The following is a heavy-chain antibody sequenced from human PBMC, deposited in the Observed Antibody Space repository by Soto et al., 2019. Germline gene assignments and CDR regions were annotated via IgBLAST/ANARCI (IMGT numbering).Heavy chain of an antibody. CDR3: AREGEVVVTAMGPSRY. V-gene: IGHV1-46*01. CDR2: INPSGGST. J-gene: IGHJ4*02. Sequence: ASVKVSCKASGYTFTSYYMHWVRQAPGQGLEWMGIINPSGGSTSYAQKFQGRVTMTRDTSTSTVYMELSSLRSEDTAVYYCAREGEVVVTAMGPSRYWGQGTLVTVSS. D-gene: IGHD2-21*02. CDR1: GYTFTSYY.